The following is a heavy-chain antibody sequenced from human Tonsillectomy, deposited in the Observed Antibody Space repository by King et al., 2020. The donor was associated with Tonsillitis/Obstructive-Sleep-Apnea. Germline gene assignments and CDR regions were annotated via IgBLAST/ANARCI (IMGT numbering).Heavy chain of an antibody. CDR2: IFSNDEK. J-gene: IGHJ6*03. CDR3: ARIADTAMASYYYYYYMDV. V-gene: IGHV2-26*01. D-gene: IGHD5-18*01. Sequence: VTLKESGPVLVKPTETLTLTCTVSGFSLSNARMGVTWIRQPTGKALEWLAHIFSNDEKSYSTSLKSRLTISKDTSKSQVVLTMTNMDPVDTATYYCARIADTAMASYYYYYYMDVWGKGTTVTVSS. CDR1: GFSLSNARMG.